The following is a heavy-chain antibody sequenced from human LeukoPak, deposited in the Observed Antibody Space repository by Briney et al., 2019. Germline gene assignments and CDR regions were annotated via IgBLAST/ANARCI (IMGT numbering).Heavy chain of an antibody. Sequence: SETLSLTCAVYGGSFSGYYWRWIRQPPGKGLEWIGQINHRGSTSYNPSLKSRVTISFDKSKNQVSLKLSSVTAADTAVYYCASSGWYVRDRGWGRGTLVTVSS. J-gene: IGHJ4*02. V-gene: IGHV4-34*01. D-gene: IGHD6-19*01. CDR3: ASSGWYVRDRG. CDR1: GGSFSGYY. CDR2: INHRGST.